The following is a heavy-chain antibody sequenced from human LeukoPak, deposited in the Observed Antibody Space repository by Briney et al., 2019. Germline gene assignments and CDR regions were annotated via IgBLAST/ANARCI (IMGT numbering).Heavy chain of an antibody. CDR2: IVVGSGNT. D-gene: IGHD3-22*01. CDR1: GFTFTSSA. CDR3: AALGYYDSSGYPRPHYYYYGMDV. V-gene: IGHV1-58*02. Sequence: ASVKVSCKASGFTFTSSAMQWVRQARGQRLEWIGWIVVGSGNTNYAQKFQERVTITRDMSTSTAYMELSSLRSEDTAVYYCAALGYYDSSGYPRPHYYYYGMDVWGQGTTVTVS. J-gene: IGHJ6*02.